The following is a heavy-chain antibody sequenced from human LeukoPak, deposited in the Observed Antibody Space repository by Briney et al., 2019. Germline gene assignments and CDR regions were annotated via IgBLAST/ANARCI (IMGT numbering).Heavy chain of an antibody. J-gene: IGHJ6*03. CDR2: INHSGST. CDR1: GGSISSYY. Sequence: SETLSLTCTVSGGSISSYYWSWIRQPPGKGLEWIGEINHSGSTNYNPSLKSRVTISVDTSKNQFSLKLSPVTAADTAMYYCARVEAAAGDYYYMDVWGKGTTVTVSS. CDR3: ARVEAAAGDYYYMDV. V-gene: IGHV4-34*01. D-gene: IGHD6-13*01.